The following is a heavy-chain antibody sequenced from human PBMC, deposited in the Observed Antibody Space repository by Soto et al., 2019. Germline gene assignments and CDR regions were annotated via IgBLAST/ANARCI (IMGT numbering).Heavy chain of an antibody. V-gene: IGHV2-5*02. J-gene: IGHJ4*02. D-gene: IGHD3-10*01. CDR1: GFSLSTSGVG. Sequence: QITLKESGPTLVKHTQTLTLTCTFSGFSLSTSGVGVGWIRQPPGKALEWLALIYWDDDKRYSPSLKSRLTITKDPSTNQVVLTMTNMYPVDTATYYCAHRPSWGSDYWGQGTLVTVSS. CDR2: IYWDDDK. CDR3: AHRPSWGSDY.